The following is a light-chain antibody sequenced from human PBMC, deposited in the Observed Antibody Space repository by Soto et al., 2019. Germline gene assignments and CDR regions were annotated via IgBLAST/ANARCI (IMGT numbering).Light chain of an antibody. CDR2: DAS. J-gene: IGKJ4*01. CDR3: QQFFDYHLT. CDR1: QDISTL. V-gene: IGKV1D-13*01. Sequence: AIQLTQSPSSLSASVGDRVTITCRASQDISTLFAWYQQRPGKAPKLLIYDASSLESGVPSRFSGSGSGADFTLTISSLQPGDFATYYCQQFFDYHLTFGGGTKVDIK.